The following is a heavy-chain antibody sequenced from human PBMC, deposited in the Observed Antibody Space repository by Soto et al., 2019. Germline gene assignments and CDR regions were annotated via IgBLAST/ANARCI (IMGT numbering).Heavy chain of an antibody. V-gene: IGHV4-30-2*01. Sequence: SETLSLTCTVSGGSISSDDYSWTWIRQPPGKGLEWIGHIFDSGTTHYNPSLKSRVTMSVDRSNNQFSLKLTSVTAADTAVYYCATLPPRIVVMTLPFPSWGQGTLVTVSS. D-gene: IGHD2-21*02. CDR2: IFDSGTT. CDR3: ATLPPRIVVMTLPFPS. J-gene: IGHJ4*02. CDR1: GGSISSDDYS.